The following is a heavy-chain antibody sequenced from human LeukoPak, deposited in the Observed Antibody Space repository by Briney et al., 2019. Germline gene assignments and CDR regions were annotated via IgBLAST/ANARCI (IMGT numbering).Heavy chain of an antibody. CDR3: ASSFDYGGNFDY. V-gene: IGHV4-59*08. CDR1: GGSISSYY. Sequence: SETLSLTCTVSGGSISSYYWSWIRQPPGKGLEWIGYIYYSGSTNYNPSLKSRVTISVDTSKNQFSLKLSSVTAADTAVYYCASSFDYGGNFDYWGQGTLVTVSS. CDR2: IYYSGST. D-gene: IGHD4-23*01. J-gene: IGHJ4*02.